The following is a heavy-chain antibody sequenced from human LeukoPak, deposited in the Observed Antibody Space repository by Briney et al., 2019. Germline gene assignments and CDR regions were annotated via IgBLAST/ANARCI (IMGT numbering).Heavy chain of an antibody. CDR1: RGSIFSYY. V-gene: IGHV4-4*07. CDR3: LRELGH. D-gene: IGHD3-16*01. Sequence: SATLSLTCIVSRGSIFSYYWTWIRRPAGKGLEWIGLIYSSGRTNYNPSLQSRVTMSVDTSNNQFSLKLTSVTAADTAVYYCLRELGHWGQGILVTVSS. J-gene: IGHJ4*02. CDR2: IYSSGRT.